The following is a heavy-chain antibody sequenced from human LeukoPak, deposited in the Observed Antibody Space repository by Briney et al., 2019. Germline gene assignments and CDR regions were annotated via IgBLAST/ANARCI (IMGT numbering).Heavy chain of an antibody. Sequence: SETLSLTCAVSGGSISSYYWSWIRQPPGKGLEWIGYIYYSGSTNYNPSLKSRVTISVDTSKNQFSLKLSSVTAADTAVYYCARLSSGSSSWYDIDYWGQGTLVTVSS. CDR1: GGSISSYY. J-gene: IGHJ4*02. V-gene: IGHV4-59*08. CDR3: ARLSSGSSSWYDIDY. CDR2: IYYSGST. D-gene: IGHD6-13*01.